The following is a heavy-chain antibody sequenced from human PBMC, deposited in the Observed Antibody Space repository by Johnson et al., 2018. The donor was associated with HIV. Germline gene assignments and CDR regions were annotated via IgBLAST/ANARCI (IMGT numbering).Heavy chain of an antibody. J-gene: IGHJ3*02. CDR3: TTERGDPLIGADAFDI. Sequence: VQLVESGGGLVKPGGSLRLSCAASGFTFSNAWMSWVRQAPGKGLEWVGRIKSKTDGGTTDYAAPVKGRFTISRDDSKNTLYLQMNSLTTEDTAVYYCTTERGDPLIGADAFDIWGQGTMVTVSS. D-gene: IGHD3-16*01. CDR2: IKSKTDGGTT. CDR1: GFTFSNAW. V-gene: IGHV3-15*01.